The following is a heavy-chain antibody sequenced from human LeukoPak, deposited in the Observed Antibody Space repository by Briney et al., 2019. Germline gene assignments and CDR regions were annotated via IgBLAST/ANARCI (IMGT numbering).Heavy chain of an antibody. CDR2: IYYSGST. CDR3: ARSGSSGWYDAFDI. J-gene: IGHJ3*02. Sequence: SETLSLTCTVSGGSISSYYWSWIRQPPGKGLEWIGYIYYSGSTNYNPSLKSRVTISVDTSKNQFSLKLSSVTAADTAVYYCARSGSSGWYDAFDIWGQGTMVTVSS. D-gene: IGHD6-19*01. CDR1: GGSISSYY. V-gene: IGHV4-59*08.